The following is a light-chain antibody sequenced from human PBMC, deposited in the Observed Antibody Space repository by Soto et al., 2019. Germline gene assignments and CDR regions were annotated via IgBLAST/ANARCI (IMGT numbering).Light chain of an antibody. Sequence: QYVLTQPPSVSGTPGQRVTISCSVSSSNIGSGTVNWYQQLPGTAPKLLIYNNNQWPSGVPDRFSGSKSGTSGSLAISGLQSEDEADYYCASWDDSLNGLYVFGTGTKVTVL. CDR2: NNN. CDR3: ASWDDSLNGLYV. CDR1: SSNIGSGT. J-gene: IGLJ1*01. V-gene: IGLV1-44*01.